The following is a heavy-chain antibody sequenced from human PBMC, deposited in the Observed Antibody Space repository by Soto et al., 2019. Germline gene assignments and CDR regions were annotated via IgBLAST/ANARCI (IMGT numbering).Heavy chain of an antibody. D-gene: IGHD2-2*01. CDR2: VFYSGST. J-gene: IGHJ4*02. Sequence: QVQLQESGPGLVKPSQTLSLTCTVSGDSLSSGGYYWTWIRQHPGKGLEWIGYVFYSGSTYNNPALKSRVIISIDTSNNQFSLKLSSVTAADTAVYYCAREVVAMQTFEYWGQGTLVTVSS. V-gene: IGHV4-31*03. CDR3: AREVVAMQTFEY. CDR1: GDSLSSGGYY.